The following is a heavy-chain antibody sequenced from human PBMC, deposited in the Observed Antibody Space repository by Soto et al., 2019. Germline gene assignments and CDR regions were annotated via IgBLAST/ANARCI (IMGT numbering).Heavy chain of an antibody. Sequence: SETLSLTCTVSGVPITSGDYYWSWIRQSPGKGLEWIGYIYYSETAQYNPTLKSRAVISIDRSKNQLSLKMTSVTAADTAVYYCARDDLEYGGSPLSAWGQGTLVTVSS. CDR3: ARDDLEYGGSPLSA. CDR1: GVPITSGDYY. CDR2: IYYSETA. V-gene: IGHV4-30-4*01. D-gene: IGHD2-15*01. J-gene: IGHJ1*01.